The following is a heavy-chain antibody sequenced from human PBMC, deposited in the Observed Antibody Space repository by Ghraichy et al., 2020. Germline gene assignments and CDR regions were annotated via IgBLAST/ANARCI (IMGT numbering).Heavy chain of an antibody. CDR3: STDMFGGYCGGDCYQDY. V-gene: IGHV3-15*01. Sequence: GGSLRLSCAASGFTFSNAWMSWVRQAPGKGLEWVGRIKSKTDGGTTDYAAPVKGRFTISRDDSKNTLYMQINSMKTEATAVYYCSTDMFGGYCGGDCYQDYTGKGTLGTVPS. CDR2: IKSKTDGGTT. J-gene: IGHJ4*02. D-gene: IGHD2-21*01. CDR1: GFTFSNAW.